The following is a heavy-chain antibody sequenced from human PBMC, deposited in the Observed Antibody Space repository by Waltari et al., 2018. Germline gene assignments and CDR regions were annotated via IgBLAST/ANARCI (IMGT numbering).Heavy chain of an antibody. J-gene: IGHJ4*02. CDR3: ARVGSAVAGYFDY. V-gene: IGHV3-7*01. D-gene: IGHD6-19*01. CDR2: IKQDGSEK. Sequence: EVQLVESGGGLVQPGGSLRLSCAASGFTFSSYWMSWVSQAPGKGLEWVANIKQDGSEKYYVDSVKGRFTISRDNAKNSLYLQMNSLRAEDTAVYYCARVGSAVAGYFDYWGQGTLVTVSS. CDR1: GFTFSSYW.